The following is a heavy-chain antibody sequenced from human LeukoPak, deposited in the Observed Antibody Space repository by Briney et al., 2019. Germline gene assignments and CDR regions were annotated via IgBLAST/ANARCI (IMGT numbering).Heavy chain of an antibody. CDR1: GFTLSSYE. D-gene: IGHD2-15*01. Sequence: PGGSLRLSCAASGFTLSSYEMNWVRLAPGKGLEWVSCISISSNYIYYPDSVKGRFTISRDNAKNSLYLQMNSLRAEDTAVYYCARDGGGGLDYWGQGTLVTVSS. V-gene: IGHV3-48*03. J-gene: IGHJ4*02. CDR2: ISISSNYI. CDR3: ARDGGGGLDY.